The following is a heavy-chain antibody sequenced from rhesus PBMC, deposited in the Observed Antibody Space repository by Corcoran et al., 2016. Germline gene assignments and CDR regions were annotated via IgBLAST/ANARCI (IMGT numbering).Heavy chain of an antibody. V-gene: IGHV4-173*01. CDR1: GGSFSSYW. J-gene: IGHJ4*01. CDR3: ARVTYYYSGSYYYYFDY. Sequence: QVQLQGSGPGVVKPSETLSLTCAVSGGSFSSYWWSWIRQPPGKGMEWIERVSCSSGSTAYNPSLKSRVTISTDTSKNQFSLKLSSVTAADTAVYYCARVTYYYSGSYYYYFDYWGQGVLVTVSS. D-gene: IGHD3-16*01. CDR2: VSCSSGST.